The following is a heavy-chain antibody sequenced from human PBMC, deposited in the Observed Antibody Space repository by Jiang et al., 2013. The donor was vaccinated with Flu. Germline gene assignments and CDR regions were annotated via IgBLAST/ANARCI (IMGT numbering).Heavy chain of an antibody. Sequence: GAEVKKPGASVKVSCKASGYSFTNFGISWVRQAPGQGPEWMGRISTYSGITNYAQKFQGRVTITRDTSASTAYMELSSLRSEDTAVYYCAREWLLLRGLYYYGMDVWGQGTAVTVSS. J-gene: IGHJ6*02. CDR2: ISTYSGIT. V-gene: IGHV1-18*04. CDR1: GYSFTNFG. CDR3: AREWLLLRGLYYYGMDV. D-gene: IGHD3-22*01.